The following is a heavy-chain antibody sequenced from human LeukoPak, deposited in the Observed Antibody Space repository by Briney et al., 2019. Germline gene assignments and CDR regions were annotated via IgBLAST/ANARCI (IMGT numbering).Heavy chain of an antibody. V-gene: IGHV3-23*01. CDR3: ARTRWLQFYFDY. CDR1: GFTFSNCP. D-gene: IGHD5-24*01. Sequence: PGGSLRLSCAASGFTFSNCPMSWVRQAPGKGLEWVSGISGSGGSTYYADSVKGRFTISRDNSKNTLYLQMNSLRVEDTAVYYCARTRWLQFYFDYWGQGTLVTVSS. CDR2: ISGSGGST. J-gene: IGHJ4*02.